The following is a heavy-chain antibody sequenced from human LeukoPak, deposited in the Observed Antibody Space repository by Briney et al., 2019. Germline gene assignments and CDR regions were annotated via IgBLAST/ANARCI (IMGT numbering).Heavy chain of an antibody. J-gene: IGHJ4*02. CDR2: INQDESGK. CDR3: AKDSHWILFDD. CDR1: GFTFSSYW. V-gene: IGHV3-7*03. D-gene: IGHD2-2*03. Sequence: GGSLRLSCAASGFTFSSYWMTWVRQAPGKGLAWVANINQDESGKYYVDSVKGRFTISRDNSKNTLYLQMNSLRDEDTAVYYCAKDSHWILFDDWGQGTLVTVSS.